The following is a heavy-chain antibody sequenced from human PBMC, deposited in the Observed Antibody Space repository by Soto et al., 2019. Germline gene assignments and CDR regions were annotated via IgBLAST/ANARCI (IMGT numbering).Heavy chain of an antibody. CDR3: ARRQNFFDY. CDR2: IYSSGST. V-gene: IGHV4-30-4*01. CDR1: GGSISSGDY. Sequence: QVQLQESGPGLVKPSQTLSLTCTVSGGSISSGDYWSWIRQPPGEGLEWIGYIYSSGSTYYNPSLKSRSTISVDTSKNQLSPKLSSVTAADTAVYYCARRQNFFDYWGQGTLVTVSS. J-gene: IGHJ4*02.